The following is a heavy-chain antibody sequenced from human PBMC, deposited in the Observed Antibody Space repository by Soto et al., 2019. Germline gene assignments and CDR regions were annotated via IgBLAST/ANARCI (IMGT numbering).Heavy chain of an antibody. Sequence: SGPTLVNPTETLTLTFTVSGFALSNARIDVTLIRHPTRKALEWLAHIFSNDEKSYRTSVKSRLTISKDTSKSQVVLTMTNMDPVDTATYYCARIRSYSSREYWFGPWGQGTLVTVSS. CDR1: GFALSNARID. CDR2: IFSNDEK. D-gene: IGHD6-13*01. J-gene: IGHJ5*02. CDR3: ARIRSYSSREYWFGP. V-gene: IGHV2-26*01.